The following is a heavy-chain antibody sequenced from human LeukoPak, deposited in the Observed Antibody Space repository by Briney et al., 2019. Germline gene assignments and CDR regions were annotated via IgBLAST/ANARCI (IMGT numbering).Heavy chain of an antibody. J-gene: IGHJ4*02. V-gene: IGHV1-24*01. CDR2: SDPEDGET. CDR1: GYTLTEFS. CDR3: AINSGSYLGY. D-gene: IGHD1-26*01. Sequence: GASVKASCKVYGYTLTEFSMHWVRQAPGKGLEWMGGSDPEDGETFYTQKLEGRVTMTEDTSTHTAYMEVSGLKSEDTAVYYCAINSGSYLGYWGQGTLVTVSS.